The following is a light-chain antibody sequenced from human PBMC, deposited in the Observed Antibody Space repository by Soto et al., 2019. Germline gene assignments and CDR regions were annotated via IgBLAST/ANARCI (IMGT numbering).Light chain of an antibody. CDR3: MQGLQTPLT. V-gene: IGKV2-28*01. Sequence: VMTQSPLSLPVTPGEPASISCRSSRSLLHINGQNYLDWYLQKPGQSPQLLIYLGSNRASGXXXXXXXXXXXXXFTLQISRVEAEDAGVYYCMQGLQTPLTFGGGTKLEIK. CDR2: LGS. CDR1: RSLLHINGQNY. J-gene: IGKJ4*01.